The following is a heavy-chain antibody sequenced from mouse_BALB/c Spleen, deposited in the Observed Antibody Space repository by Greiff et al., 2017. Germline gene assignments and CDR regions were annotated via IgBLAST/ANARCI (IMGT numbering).Heavy chain of an antibody. CDR1: GYTFTSYY. D-gene: IGHD1-2*01. J-gene: IGHJ4*01. V-gene: IGHV1S56*01. CDR3: ARADLLRLPLYAMDY. CDR2: IYPGNVNT. Sequence: QVQLKESGPELVKPGASVRISCKASGYTFTSYYIHWVKQRPGQGLEWIGWIYPGNVNTKYNEKFKGKATLTADKSSSTAYMQLSSLTSEDSAVYVCARADLLRLPLYAMDYWGQGTSVTVSS.